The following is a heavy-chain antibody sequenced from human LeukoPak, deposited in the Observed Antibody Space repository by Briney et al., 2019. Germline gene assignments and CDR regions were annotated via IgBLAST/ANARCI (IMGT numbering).Heavy chain of an antibody. Sequence: ASVKVSCKASGYTFNDYFMHWVRQAPGQGLEWMGWINPDSGGTNYAQKFQGRVTMTRDTSINTAYMELGRLTSDNTAVYYCARGSVGAPRAADYWGQGTPLTVSS. D-gene: IGHD1-26*01. V-gene: IGHV1-2*02. CDR2: INPDSGGT. CDR1: GYTFNDYF. CDR3: ARGSVGAPRAADY. J-gene: IGHJ4*02.